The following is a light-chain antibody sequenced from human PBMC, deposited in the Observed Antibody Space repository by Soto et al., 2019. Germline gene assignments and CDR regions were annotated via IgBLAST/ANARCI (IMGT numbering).Light chain of an antibody. J-gene: IGKJ1*01. CDR3: KQSYSSQWT. Sequence: DLQMTQSPSSLSASVGARVTITCRSSQSSSSYLHCYQQTKGKAPNIMIYASYSLQSGVPSRFSGAGSGTDFTLNIGNLHPEDFAIYYCKQSYSSQWTFGQGTKVDIK. V-gene: IGKV1-39*01. CDR2: ASY. CDR1: QSSSSY.